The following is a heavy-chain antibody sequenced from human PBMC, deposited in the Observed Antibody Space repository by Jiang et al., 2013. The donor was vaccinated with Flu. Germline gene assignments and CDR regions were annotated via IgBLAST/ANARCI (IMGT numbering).Heavy chain of an antibody. Sequence: GVVQPGRSLRLSCAASGFTFSSYAMHWVRQAPGKGLEWVAVISYDGSNKYYADSVKGRFTISRDNSKNTLYLQMNSLRAEDTAVYYCARARYSGSYYFDYWGQGTLVTVSS. D-gene: IGHD1-26*01. CDR1: GFTFSSYA. J-gene: IGHJ4*02. V-gene: IGHV3-30*04. CDR3: ARARYSGSYYFDY. CDR2: ISYDGSNK.